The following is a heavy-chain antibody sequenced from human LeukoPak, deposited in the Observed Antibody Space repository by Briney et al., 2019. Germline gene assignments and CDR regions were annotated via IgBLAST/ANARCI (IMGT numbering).Heavy chain of an antibody. CDR1: GYTFTGYY. V-gene: IGHV1-2*02. D-gene: IGHD4-17*01. CDR2: INPNSGGT. J-gene: IGHJ5*02. CDR3: ARDPYGDYHNWFDP. Sequence: GASVKVSCKASGYTFTGYYMHWVRQAPGQGLEWMGWINPNSGGTNYAQKFQGRVTMTRDTSISTAYMELSRLRSDDTAVYYCARDPYGDYHNWFDPWGQGTLVTVSS.